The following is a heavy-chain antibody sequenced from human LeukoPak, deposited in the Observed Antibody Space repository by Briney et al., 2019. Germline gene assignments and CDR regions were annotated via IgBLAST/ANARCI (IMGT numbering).Heavy chain of an antibody. CDR2: IRYDGSNK. D-gene: IGHD6-6*01. CDR3: AKGSPYVAARHYFDY. Sequence: HPGGSLRLSCAASGFTFSSYGVHWVRQAPGKGLEWVAFIRYDGSNKYYADSVKGRFTISRDNSKNTLYLQMNSLRAEDTAVYYCAKGSPYVAARHYFDYWGQGTLVTVSS. V-gene: IGHV3-30*02. J-gene: IGHJ4*02. CDR1: GFTFSSYG.